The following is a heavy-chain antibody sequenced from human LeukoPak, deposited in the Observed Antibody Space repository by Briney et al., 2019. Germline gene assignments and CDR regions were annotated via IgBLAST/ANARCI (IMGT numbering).Heavy chain of an antibody. J-gene: IGHJ4*02. V-gene: IGHV3-23*01. D-gene: IGHD4-23*01. Sequence: PGGSLRLSCAVSGFIFSSYAMTWVRQAPGKGLEWLSSISAGGDTTHYADSVKGRFSISRDNSKNTLYLQMNSLTAEDTAVYYCAREVGTFDYWDQGTLVTVSS. CDR3: AREVGTFDY. CDR1: GFIFSSYA. CDR2: ISAGGDTT.